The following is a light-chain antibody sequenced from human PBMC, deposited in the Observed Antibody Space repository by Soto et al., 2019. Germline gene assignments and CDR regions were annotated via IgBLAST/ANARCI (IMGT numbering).Light chain of an antibody. J-gene: IGKJ1*01. CDR1: QDVSND. V-gene: IGKV1-17*02. Sequence: DIHMTQSASSLSASVGDRVTITCRAIQDVSNDLGWFQQKPGKSPKRLIFGASNLESGVPSRFSGTASGTEFILTITNLKPEDFATYYCLQHTYIWSFGQGTKVDIK. CDR2: GAS. CDR3: LQHTYIWS.